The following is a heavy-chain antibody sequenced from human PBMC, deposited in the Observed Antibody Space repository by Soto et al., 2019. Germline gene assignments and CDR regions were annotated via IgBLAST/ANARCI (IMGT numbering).Heavy chain of an antibody. CDR2: IYWDDIK. CDR3: THTYGGNSDDY. Sequence: QITLQESGPTLVKPTQTLALTCTFSGFSLSTGGEAVGWVRQPPGKALEWLAYIYWDDIKRYSPSLRSRLSLTKGTSRNQVVLTMTNMDPVDTATYYCTHTYGGNSDDYWGQGTLVTVSS. J-gene: IGHJ4*01. CDR1: GFSLSTGGEA. D-gene: IGHD2-21*01. V-gene: IGHV2-5*02.